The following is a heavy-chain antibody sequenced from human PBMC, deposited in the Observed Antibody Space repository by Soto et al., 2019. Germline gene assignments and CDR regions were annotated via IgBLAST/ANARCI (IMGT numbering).Heavy chain of an antibody. CDR1: GFTFSGAW. J-gene: IGHJ4*02. V-gene: IGHV3-15*01. CDR3: TTVRSGNYVFDY. D-gene: IGHD3-16*01. CDR2: IKSKTDGGTK. Sequence: GGSLRLSCAASGFTFSGAWMSWVRQAPGKGLEWVGRIKSKTDGGTKDYAAPVQGRFTISRDDSKNTLYLQMDSLKTEDTAVYYCTTVRSGNYVFDYWGQGTLVTVSS.